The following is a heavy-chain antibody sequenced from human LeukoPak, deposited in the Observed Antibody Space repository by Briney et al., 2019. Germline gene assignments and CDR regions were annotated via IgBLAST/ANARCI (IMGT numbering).Heavy chain of an antibody. CDR2: ISAYNGNT. CDR3: ARDNSIHERGWWFDP. D-gene: IGHD4-23*01. J-gene: IGHJ5*02. Sequence: GASVKVSCKASGYTFTSYGISWVRQAPGQGLEWMGWISAYNGNTNYAQKLQGRVTMTTDTSTSTAYMELSSLKSDDTAVYYCARDNSIHERGWWFDPWGQGTLVTVSS. V-gene: IGHV1-18*01. CDR1: GYTFTSYG.